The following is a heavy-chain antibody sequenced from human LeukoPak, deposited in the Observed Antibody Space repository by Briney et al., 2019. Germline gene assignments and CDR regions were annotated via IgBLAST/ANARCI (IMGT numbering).Heavy chain of an antibody. CDR1: GGSVSSGSYY. V-gene: IGHV4-61*01. CDR2: IYYSGST. Sequence: PSETLSLTCTVSGGSVSSGSYYWSWIRQPPGKGLEWIGYIYYSGSTNYNPSLKSRVTISVDTSKNQFSLKLSSVTAAGTAVYYCARGRRSPDAFDIWGQGTMVTVSS. CDR3: ARGRRSPDAFDI. J-gene: IGHJ3*02.